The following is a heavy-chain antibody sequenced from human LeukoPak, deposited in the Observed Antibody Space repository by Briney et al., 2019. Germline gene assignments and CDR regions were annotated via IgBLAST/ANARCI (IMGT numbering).Heavy chain of an antibody. D-gene: IGHD4-17*01. J-gene: IGHJ4*02. CDR2: IYYSGST. Sequence: SETLSLTCTVSGGSISSSSYYWGWIRQPPGKGLEWIGYIYYSGSTYYNPSLKSRVTISVDTSKNQFSLKLSSVTAADTAVYYCARDRDRNRKTVTTSDWGQGTLVTVSS. CDR1: GGSISSSSYY. V-gene: IGHV4-31*03. CDR3: ARDRDRNRKTVTTSD.